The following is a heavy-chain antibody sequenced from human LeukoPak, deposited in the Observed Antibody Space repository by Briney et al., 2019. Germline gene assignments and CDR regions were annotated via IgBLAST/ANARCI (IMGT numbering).Heavy chain of an antibody. CDR1: GGSFSGYY. J-gene: IGHJ4*02. Sequence: KPSETLSLTCAVYGGSFSGYYWSWIRKPPGKGLEWIGEINHSGSTNYNPSLESRVTISVDTSKNQFSLKLRSVTAADTAVYYCARGGAQQQVIDYWGQGARVTVSS. V-gene: IGHV4-34*01. D-gene: IGHD2-21*01. CDR3: ARGGAQQQVIDY. CDR2: INHSGST.